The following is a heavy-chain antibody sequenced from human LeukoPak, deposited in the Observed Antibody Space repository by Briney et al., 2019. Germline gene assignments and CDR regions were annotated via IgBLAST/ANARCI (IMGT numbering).Heavy chain of an antibody. Sequence: GGSLRLSCAASGFTFSSYWMSWVRQAPGKGLEWVANIKQDGSEKYDVDSVKGRFTISRDNAKHSLYLQMNSLRAEDTAVYYCARARGYSGYDPGDYNYYGMDVWGQGTTVTVSS. J-gene: IGHJ6*02. CDR1: GFTFSSYW. V-gene: IGHV3-7*01. D-gene: IGHD5-12*01. CDR3: ARARGYSGYDPGDYNYYGMDV. CDR2: IKQDGSEK.